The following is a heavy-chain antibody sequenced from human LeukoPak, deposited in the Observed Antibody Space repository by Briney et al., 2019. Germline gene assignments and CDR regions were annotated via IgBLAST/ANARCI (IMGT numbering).Heavy chain of an antibody. J-gene: IGHJ6*02. CDR2: MNPNSGNT. D-gene: IGHD1-20*01. Sequence: ASVKVSCKASGYTFTSYDINWVRQATGQGLEWMGWMNPNSGNTGYAQKFQGRVTMTRNTSISTAYMELSSLRSEDTAVYYCAREITFAAYYYYGMDVWGQGTTVTVSS. CDR3: AREITFAAYYYYGMDV. V-gene: IGHV1-8*01. CDR1: GYTFTSYD.